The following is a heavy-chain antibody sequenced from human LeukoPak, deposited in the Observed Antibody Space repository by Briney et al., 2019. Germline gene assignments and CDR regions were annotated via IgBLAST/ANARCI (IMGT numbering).Heavy chain of an antibody. V-gene: IGHV4-39*01. J-gene: IGHJ4*02. Sequence: SETLSLTCTVSGGSISSSSYYWGWIRQPPGKGLEWIGSIYYSGSTYYNPSLKSRVTISVDTSKNQFSLKLSSVTAADTAVYYCARGTLKAAATDFDYWGQGTLVTVSS. CDR1: GGSISSSSYY. CDR3: ARGTLKAAATDFDY. CDR2: IYYSGST. D-gene: IGHD6-13*01.